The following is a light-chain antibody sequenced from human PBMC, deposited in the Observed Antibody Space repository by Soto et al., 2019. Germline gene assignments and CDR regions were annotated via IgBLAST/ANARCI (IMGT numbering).Light chain of an antibody. J-gene: IGLJ3*02. CDR1: SSDVGAYNS. V-gene: IGLV2-14*01. CDR2: DVS. Sequence: QSALTRPASVSGSPGQSITISCTGTSSDVGAYNSVSWYQQHPGKAPKLMIYDVSNRPSGVSNRFSGSKSGNTASLTISGLQAEDEADYYCSSYTSSNTVVFGGGTKLTVL. CDR3: SSYTSSNTVV.